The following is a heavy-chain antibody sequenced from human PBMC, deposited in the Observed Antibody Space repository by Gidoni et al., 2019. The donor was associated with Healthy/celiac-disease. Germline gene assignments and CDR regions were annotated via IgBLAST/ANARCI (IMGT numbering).Heavy chain of an antibody. CDR1: GFTFSDYY. V-gene: IGHV3-11*06. CDR2: ISSSSSYT. Sequence: QVQLVESGGGLVKPGGSLRLSCAASGFTFSDYYMSWIRQAPGKGLEWVSYISSSSSYTNYADSVKGRFTISRDNAKNSLYLQMNSLRAEDTAVYYCAREIFSVARDYMDVWGKGTTVTVSS. D-gene: IGHD3-3*01. J-gene: IGHJ6*03. CDR3: AREIFSVARDYMDV.